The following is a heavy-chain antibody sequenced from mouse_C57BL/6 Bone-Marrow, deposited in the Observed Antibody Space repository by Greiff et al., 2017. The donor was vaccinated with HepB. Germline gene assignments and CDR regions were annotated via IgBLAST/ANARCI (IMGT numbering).Heavy chain of an antibody. CDR3: AGSFITTVVARYFDV. CDR1: GYTFTSYW. CDR2: IHPNSGST. D-gene: IGHD1-1*01. Sequence: QVQLKQPGAELVKPGASVKLSCKASGYTFTSYWMHWVKQRPGQGLEWIGMIHPNSGSTNYNEKFKSKATLTVDKSSSTAYMQLSSLTSEDSAVYYCAGSFITTVVARYFDVWGTGTTVTVSS. V-gene: IGHV1-64*01. J-gene: IGHJ1*03.